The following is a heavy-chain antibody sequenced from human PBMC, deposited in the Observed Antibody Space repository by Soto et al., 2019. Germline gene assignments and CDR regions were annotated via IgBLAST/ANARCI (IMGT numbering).Heavy chain of an antibody. J-gene: IGHJ6*02. CDR3: ARANGLCWTPV. V-gene: IGHV1-8*01. D-gene: IGHD2-21*01. Sequence: ASVKVSCKASGYTFTSYDINWVRKATGQGLERMGWRNPNRGNTGYAQNFQGRVTMTRNTSISTAYMELSSLRSDDTAVYYCARANGLCWTPVSGQGTTVTVSS. CDR1: GYTFTSYD. CDR2: RNPNRGNT.